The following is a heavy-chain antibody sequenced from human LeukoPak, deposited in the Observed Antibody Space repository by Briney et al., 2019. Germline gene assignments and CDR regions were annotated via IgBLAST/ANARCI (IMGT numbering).Heavy chain of an antibody. Sequence: PSETLSLTCAVSGGSITIANYYWAWIRQPPGQGLEWIGSIYYSGSFYYNLSLKSRVTISIDTSKNQFSLKLSSVTAADTAVYYCARRITMVRRVIRIWWFDPWGQGTLVTVSS. CDR2: IYYSGSF. CDR3: ARRITMVRRVIRIWWFDP. V-gene: IGHV4-39*01. CDR1: GGSITIANYY. D-gene: IGHD3-10*01. J-gene: IGHJ5*02.